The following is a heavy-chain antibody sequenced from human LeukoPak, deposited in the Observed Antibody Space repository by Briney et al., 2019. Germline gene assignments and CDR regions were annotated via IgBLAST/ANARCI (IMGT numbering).Heavy chain of an antibody. V-gene: IGHV3-64*01. CDR1: GFTFSSYA. D-gene: IGHD3-3*01. CDR2: ISSNGGST. Sequence: PGGSLRLSCAASGFTFSSYAMHWVRQAPGKGPEYVSAISSNGGSTYYANSVKGRFTISRDNSKNTLYLQMGSLRAEDMAVYYCARMYYDFWSGIRGDYYYYMDVWGKGTTVTVSS. J-gene: IGHJ6*03. CDR3: ARMYYDFWSGIRGDYYYYMDV.